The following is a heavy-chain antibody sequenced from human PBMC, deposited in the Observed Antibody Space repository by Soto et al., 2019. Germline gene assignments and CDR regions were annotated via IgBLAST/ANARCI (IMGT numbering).Heavy chain of an antibody. J-gene: IGHJ4*02. CDR2: ISYSGRT. CDR3: ARGSGSYYAY. Sequence: QVQLQESGPGLVKPSETLSLTCTVSGASVSSGNYYWSWIRQPPGKGREGIGYISYSGRTNYNPSLKSRVTISIDTSKNQFSLKLSSVTAADTAVDDCARGSGSYYAYWGQGTLVTVSS. V-gene: IGHV4-61*01. D-gene: IGHD1-26*01. CDR1: GASVSSGNYY.